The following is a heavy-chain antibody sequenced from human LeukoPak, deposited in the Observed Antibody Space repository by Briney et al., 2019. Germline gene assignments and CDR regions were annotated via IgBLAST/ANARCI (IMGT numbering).Heavy chain of an antibody. CDR2: IRYDGSNK. CDR3: AKDLTSFRGFGPFDP. V-gene: IGHV3-30*02. D-gene: IGHD3-10*01. J-gene: IGHJ5*02. CDR1: GFTFSSYG. Sequence: PGGSLRLSCAASGFTFSSYGMHWVRQAPGKGLEWVAFIRYDGSNKYYADSVKGRFTISRDNSKNTLYLQMNSLRAEDTAVYYCAKDLTSFRGFGPFDPWGQGTLVTVSS.